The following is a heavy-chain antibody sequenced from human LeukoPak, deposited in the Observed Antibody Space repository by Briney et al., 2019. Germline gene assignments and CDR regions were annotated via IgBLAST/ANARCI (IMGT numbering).Heavy chain of an antibody. V-gene: IGHV1-69*13. D-gene: IGHD1-26*01. Sequence: SVKVSCTASGGTFSSYAISWVRQAPGQGLEWMGGIIPIFGTANYAQKFQGRVTITADESTSTAYMELSSLRSEDTAVYYCARDDTGATGFDYWGQGTLVTVSS. CDR3: ARDDTGATGFDY. J-gene: IGHJ4*02. CDR2: IIPIFGTA. CDR1: GGTFSSYA.